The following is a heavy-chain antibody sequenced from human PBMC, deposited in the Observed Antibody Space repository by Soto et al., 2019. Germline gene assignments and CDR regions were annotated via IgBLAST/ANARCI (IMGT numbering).Heavy chain of an antibody. CDR1: GGSISSGGYS. V-gene: IGHV4-30-2*01. CDR2: IYHSGST. Sequence: QLRLQESGSGLVKPSQTLSLTCAVSGGSISSGGYSWSWIRQPPGKGLEWIGYIYHSGSTYYNPSAXXRXAISVDRSKNQCSLKLSSVTAADTAVYDCARGPPFHWGQGTLVTVSS. J-gene: IGHJ4*02. CDR3: ARGPPFH. D-gene: IGHD3-16*01.